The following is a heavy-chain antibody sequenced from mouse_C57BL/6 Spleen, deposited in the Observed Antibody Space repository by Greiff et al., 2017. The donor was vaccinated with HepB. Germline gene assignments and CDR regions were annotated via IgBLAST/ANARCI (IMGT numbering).Heavy chain of an antibody. Sequence: EVMLVESGEGLVKPGGSLKLSCAASGFTFSSYAMSWVRQTPEKRLEWVAYISSGGDYIYYADTVKGRFTISRDNARNTLYLQMSSLKSEDTAMYYCTRMALYDYDDGWYFDVWGTGTTVTVSS. CDR1: GFTFSSYA. V-gene: IGHV5-9-1*02. CDR3: TRMALYDYDDGWYFDV. D-gene: IGHD2-4*01. J-gene: IGHJ1*03. CDR2: ISSGGDYI.